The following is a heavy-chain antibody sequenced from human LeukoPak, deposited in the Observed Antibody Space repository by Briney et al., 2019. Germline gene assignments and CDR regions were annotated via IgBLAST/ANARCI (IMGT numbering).Heavy chain of an antibody. CDR1: GFTFSSYA. J-gene: IGHJ4*02. CDR3: AKERTGYFDY. V-gene: IGHV3-30-3*01. CDR2: ISYDGSNK. Sequence: AGSLRLSCAASGFTFSSYAMHWVRQAPGKGLEWVAVISYDGSNKYYADSVKGRFTISRDNSKNTLYLQMNSLRAEDTAVYYCAKERTGYFDYWGQGTLVTVSS.